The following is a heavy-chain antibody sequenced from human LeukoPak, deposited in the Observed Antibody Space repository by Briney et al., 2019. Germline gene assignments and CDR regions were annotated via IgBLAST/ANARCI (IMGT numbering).Heavy chain of an antibody. CDR2: IYTSGST. Sequence: PSETLSLTCTVSGGSISSYYWSWIRQPAGKGQEWIGRIYTSGSTNYNPSLKSRVTMSVDTSKNQFSLKLSSVTAADTAVYYCARGVLPSSSWYGFFDYWGQGTLVTVSS. CDR1: GGSISSYY. V-gene: IGHV4-4*07. D-gene: IGHD6-13*01. J-gene: IGHJ4*02. CDR3: ARGVLPSSSWYGFFDY.